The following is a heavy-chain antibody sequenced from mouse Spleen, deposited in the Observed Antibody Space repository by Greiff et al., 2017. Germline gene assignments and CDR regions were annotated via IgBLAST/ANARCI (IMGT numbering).Heavy chain of an antibody. CDR2: IDPANGNT. V-gene: IGHV14-3*02. J-gene: IGHJ3*01. CDR1: GFNIKDTY. D-gene: IGHD2-14*01. CDR3: ARSTIGTTGFAY. Sequence: EVQLQQSGAELVKPGASVKLSCTASGFNIKDTYMHWVKQRPEQGLEWIGRIDPANGNTKYDPKFQGKATITADTSSNTAYLQLSSLTSEDTAVYYCARSTIGTTGFAYWGQGTLVTVSA.